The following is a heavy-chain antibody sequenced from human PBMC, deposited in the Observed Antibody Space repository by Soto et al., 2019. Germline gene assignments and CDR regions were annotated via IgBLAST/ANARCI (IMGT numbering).Heavy chain of an antibody. CDR3: ARAPSIAAAGNNWFDP. Sequence: PSETLSLTCTVSGGSISSYYWSWIRQPPGKGLEWIGYIYYSGSTNYNPSLKSRVTISVDTSKNQFSLKLSSVTAADTAVYYCARAPSIAAAGNNWFDPWGQGTLVTVSS. CDR1: GGSISSYY. V-gene: IGHV4-59*12. D-gene: IGHD6-13*01. J-gene: IGHJ5*02. CDR2: IYYSGST.